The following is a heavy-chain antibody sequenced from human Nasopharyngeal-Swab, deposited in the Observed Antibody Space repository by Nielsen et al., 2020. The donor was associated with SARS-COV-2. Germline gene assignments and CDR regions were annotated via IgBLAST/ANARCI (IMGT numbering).Heavy chain of an antibody. CDR2: ISGSGSTT. J-gene: IGHJ4*02. Sequence: WIRQPPGKGLEWVSGISGSGSTTYYADSVKGRFTIFRDNSKKTLNLQMNSLRAEDTAVYYCARGTLRLDIVVVPAVYFDYWGQGTLVTVSS. CDR3: ARGTLRLDIVVVPAVYFDY. V-gene: IGHV3-23*01. D-gene: IGHD2-2*03.